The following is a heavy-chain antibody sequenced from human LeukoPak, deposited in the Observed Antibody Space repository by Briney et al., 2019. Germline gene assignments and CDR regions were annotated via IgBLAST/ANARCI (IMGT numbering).Heavy chain of an antibody. Sequence: AGGSLRLSCAASGFTFSSYSMNWVRQAPGKGLEWVSSISSSSSYIYYADSVKGRFTISRDNAKNSLYLQMNSLRAEDTAVYYCARSLYCSSTSCPKYYYMDVWGKGTTVTISS. V-gene: IGHV3-21*03. CDR2: ISSSSSYI. CDR1: GFTFSSYS. CDR3: ARSLYCSSTSCPKYYYMDV. D-gene: IGHD2-2*01. J-gene: IGHJ6*03.